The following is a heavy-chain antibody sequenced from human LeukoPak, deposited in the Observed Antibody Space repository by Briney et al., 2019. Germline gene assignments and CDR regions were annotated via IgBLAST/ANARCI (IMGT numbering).Heavy chain of an antibody. CDR2: IFYTGST. J-gene: IGHJ6*02. CDR1: GGSITSGNYY. Sequence: SETLSLTCTVSGGSITSGNYYWSWIRQPPGTGLEWIGYIFYTGSTNYSPSLKSRVSISVDTSKNQFSLKLSSVTAADTAVYCCARDLDSDYYDSSGYIAREYGMDVWGQGTTVTVSS. V-gene: IGHV4-30-4*01. CDR3: ARDLDSDYYDSSGYIAREYGMDV. D-gene: IGHD3-22*01.